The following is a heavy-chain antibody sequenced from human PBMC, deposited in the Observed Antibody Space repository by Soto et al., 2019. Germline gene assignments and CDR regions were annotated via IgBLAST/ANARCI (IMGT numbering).Heavy chain of an antibody. CDR3: ARTLAAAGFYYYAMDV. D-gene: IGHD6-13*01. CDR1: GDSITISDW. V-gene: IGHV4-4*02. J-gene: IGHJ6*02. CDR2: IQHRGTT. Sequence: SETLSLTCSVSGDSITISDWWTWVRQTPGKGPEWLAEIQHRGTTNYNPSLRCRVTTSVDKSKNQFSLKLSSVTAAATAVYYCARTLAAAGFYYYAMDVWGQGTSVTVSS.